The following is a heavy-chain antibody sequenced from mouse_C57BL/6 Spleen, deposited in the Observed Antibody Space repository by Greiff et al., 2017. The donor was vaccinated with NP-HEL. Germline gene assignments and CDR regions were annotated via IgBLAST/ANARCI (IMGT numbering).Heavy chain of an antibody. J-gene: IGHJ3*01. D-gene: IGHD1-1*02. CDR1: GYTFTSYW. V-gene: IGHV1-61*01. Sequence: VKLSCKASGYTFTSYWMDWVKQRPGQGLEWIGNIYPSDSETHYNQKFKDKATLTVDKSSSTAYMQLSSLTSEDSAVYYCAREGYGAWFAYWGQGTLVTVSA. CDR2: IYPSDSET. CDR3: AREGYGAWFAY.